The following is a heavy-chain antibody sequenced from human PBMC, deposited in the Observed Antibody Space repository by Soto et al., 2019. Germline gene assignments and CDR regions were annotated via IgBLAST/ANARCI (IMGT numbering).Heavy chain of an antibody. CDR2: IYYSGST. J-gene: IGHJ5*02. Sequence: PSETLSLTCTVSGGSISSSSYYWGWIRQPPGKGLEWIGSIYYSGSTYYNPSLKSRVTISVDTSKNQFSLKLSSVTAADTAVYYCARQRPHYCTNGVCPNWFDPWGQGTLVTVSS. CDR1: GGSISSSSYY. D-gene: IGHD2-8*01. CDR3: ARQRPHYCTNGVCPNWFDP. V-gene: IGHV4-39*01.